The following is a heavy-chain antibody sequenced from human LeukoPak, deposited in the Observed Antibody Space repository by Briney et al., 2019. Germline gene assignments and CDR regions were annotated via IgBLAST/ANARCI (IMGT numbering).Heavy chain of an antibody. V-gene: IGHV1-2*02. CDR1: GYTFTDYH. CDR2: INPNSGGT. J-gene: IGHJ4*02. CDR3: AGGGSSWYCLDY. Sequence: ASVKVSCKASGYTFTDYHMHWVRQAPGQGLEWMGWINPNSGGTNYAQKFQGRVTMTRDTSINTAYMELSRLRSDDTAVYYCAGGGSSWYCLDYWGQGTLVTVSS. D-gene: IGHD6-13*01.